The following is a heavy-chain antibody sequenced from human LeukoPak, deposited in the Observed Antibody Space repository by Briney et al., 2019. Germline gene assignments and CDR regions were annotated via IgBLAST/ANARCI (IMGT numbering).Heavy chain of an antibody. V-gene: IGHV3-48*01. CDR2: ISSSGSAI. CDR1: GFPLSSYS. CDR3: VRVKGSYFDY. J-gene: IGHJ4*02. Sequence: PGGSLRLSCAASGFPLSSYSINWVRQALGKGLEWVSYISSSGSAIYYVDSVKGRFTVSRDNAKNSLFLQMNSPRAEDTAVYYCVRVKGSYFDYWGQGALVTVSS. D-gene: IGHD2-15*01.